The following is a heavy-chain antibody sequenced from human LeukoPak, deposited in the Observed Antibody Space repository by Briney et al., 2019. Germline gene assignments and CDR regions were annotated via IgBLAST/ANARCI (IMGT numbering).Heavy chain of an antibody. Sequence: PGGSLRLSCAASGFTVSSNYMSWVRQAPGKGLEWVSVIYSGGSTYYADSVKGRFTISRDNSKNTLYLQMNSLRAEDTAVYYCARDQTVPPGDAFDIWGQGTMVTVS. J-gene: IGHJ3*02. CDR1: GFTVSSNY. CDR2: IYSGGST. CDR3: ARDQTVPPGDAFDI. D-gene: IGHD4-17*01. V-gene: IGHV3-53*01.